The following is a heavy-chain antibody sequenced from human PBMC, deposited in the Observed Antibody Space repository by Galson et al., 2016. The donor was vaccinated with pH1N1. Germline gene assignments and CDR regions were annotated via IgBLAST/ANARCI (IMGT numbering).Heavy chain of an antibody. CDR3: ARVDFVVGEGWYNGLDV. D-gene: IGHD2-15*01. V-gene: IGHV4-59*01. J-gene: IGHJ6*02. Sequence: LSLTCTVSGDSITSFYWNWIRQPPGRGLEWIGYIYHSYHSGSTKYNPNLKSRVTMSVDTSKSHFSLYLSSVTAADTAVYYCARVDFVVGEGWYNGLDVWGQGTTVSVSS. CDR2: IYHSYHSGST. CDR1: GDSITSFY.